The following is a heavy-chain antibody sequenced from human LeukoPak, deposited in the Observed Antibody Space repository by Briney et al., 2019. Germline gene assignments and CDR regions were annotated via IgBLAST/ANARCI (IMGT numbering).Heavy chain of an antibody. J-gene: IGHJ5*02. CDR3: ARDPSSSWYLFGFWFDP. CDR1: GYTFTGYY. Sequence: ASVKASCKASGYTFTGYYMHWVRQAPGQGLEWMGWINPNSGGTNYAQKFQGRVTMTRDTSISTAYMELSRLRSDDTAVYYCARDPSSSWYLFGFWFDPWGQGTLVTVSS. CDR2: INPNSGGT. V-gene: IGHV1-2*02. D-gene: IGHD6-13*01.